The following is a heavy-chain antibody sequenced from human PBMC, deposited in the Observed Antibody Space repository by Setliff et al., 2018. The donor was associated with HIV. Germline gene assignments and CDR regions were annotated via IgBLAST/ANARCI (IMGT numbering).Heavy chain of an antibody. CDR2: IYYSGST. CDR1: GGSISSSSYY. J-gene: IGHJ6*02. Sequence: SETLSLTCTVSGGSISSSSYYWGWIRQPTEKGLEWIGSIYYSGSTYYNPSPKSRVTISVDTSKNQFSLNLTSVTAADTAVYYCAQLTPRTHYFYGMDVWGQGTTVTVTS. CDR3: AQLTPRTHYFYGMDV. V-gene: IGHV4-39*07.